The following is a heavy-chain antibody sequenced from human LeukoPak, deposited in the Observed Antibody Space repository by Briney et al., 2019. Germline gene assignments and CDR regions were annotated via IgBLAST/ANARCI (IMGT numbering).Heavy chain of an antibody. CDR1: GFTFSSYA. D-gene: IGHD3-22*01. Sequence: GGSPRLSCAASGFTFSSYAMSWVRQAPGKGLEWVSALTASGGSTYYPDSVKGRFTISRDNPKNTLYPQMNSLRAEDTAVYYCAKTYYYDSSGYIFDYWGQGTLVTVSS. CDR3: AKTYYYDSSGYIFDY. J-gene: IGHJ4*02. CDR2: LTASGGST. V-gene: IGHV3-23*01.